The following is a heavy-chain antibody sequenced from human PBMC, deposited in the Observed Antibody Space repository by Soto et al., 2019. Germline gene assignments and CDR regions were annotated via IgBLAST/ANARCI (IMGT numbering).Heavy chain of an antibody. CDR1: GLSFNDHP. Sequence: PGGSLRLSCEASGLSFNDHPIHWVRQAPGRGLEWVSSISSSSSYIYYSDSVKGRFTISRDNAKSTLYLQMNSLRAEDTAVYYCARDAIKSPGINYYGMDVWGQGTTVPVSS. CDR3: ARDAIKSPGINYYGMDV. CDR2: ISSSSSYI. J-gene: IGHJ6*02. V-gene: IGHV3-21*06.